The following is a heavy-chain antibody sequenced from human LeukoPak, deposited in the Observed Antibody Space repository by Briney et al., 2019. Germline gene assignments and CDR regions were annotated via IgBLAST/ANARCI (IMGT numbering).Heavy chain of an antibody. CDR1: GGSISSYY. J-gene: IGHJ4*02. V-gene: IGHV4-34*01. Sequence: PSETLSLTCTVSGGSISSYYWNWIRQPPGKGLEWIGEINHSGGTNYNPSLKSRVTMSVDTSKNQFFLKLTSVTAADTSVYYCARQVIQGDVSYYFDYWSQGTLVTVSS. CDR2: INHSGGT. CDR3: ARQVIQGDVSYYFDY. D-gene: IGHD2-21*01.